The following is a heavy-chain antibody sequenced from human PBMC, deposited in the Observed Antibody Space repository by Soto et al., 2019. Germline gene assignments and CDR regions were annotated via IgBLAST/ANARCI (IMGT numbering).Heavy chain of an antibody. V-gene: IGHV3-11*01. CDR2: ISSSGSTI. CDR1: GFTFSDYY. D-gene: IGHD3-10*01. Sequence: QVQLVESGGGLVKPGGSLRLSCAASGFTFSDYYMSWIRQAPGKGLEWVSYISSSGSTIYYADSVKGRFTISRDNAKNSLYLQMNSLRAEDTAVYYCARDLRYGSGSRAAHYYYMDVWGKGTTVTVSS. J-gene: IGHJ6*03. CDR3: ARDLRYGSGSRAAHYYYMDV.